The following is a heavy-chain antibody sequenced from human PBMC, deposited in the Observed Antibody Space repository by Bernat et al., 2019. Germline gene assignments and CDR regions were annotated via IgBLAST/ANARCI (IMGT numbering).Heavy chain of an antibody. CDR3: AKARYNSSWYGVDV. J-gene: IGHJ6*02. Sequence: EVQLVESGGGLVQPGGSLRLSCAASGFTFSSYWMSWVRQAPGKGLEWVSGISGSGGSTYYADSGKGRFTIPRDKSKNTLYLQMNSLRAEDTAVYYCAKARYNSSWYGVDVWGQGTTVTVSS. CDR1: GFTFSSYW. D-gene: IGHD6-13*01. CDR2: ISGSGGST. V-gene: IGHV3-23*04.